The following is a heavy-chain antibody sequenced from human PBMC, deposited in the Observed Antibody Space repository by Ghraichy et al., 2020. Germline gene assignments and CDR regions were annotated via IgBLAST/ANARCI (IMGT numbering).Heavy chain of an antibody. V-gene: IGHV4-59*01. Sequence: SETQSLTCTVSGGSISSYYWSWIRQPPGKGLEWIGYIYYSGSTNYNPSLKRRVTISVDTTKNKFSLKLSPVTAADTAVYYCAGDLVGGSWYHLGYWGQGTLVTVSS. J-gene: IGHJ4*02. CDR1: GGSISSYY. D-gene: IGHD6-13*01. CDR3: AGDLVGGSWYHLGY. CDR2: IYYSGST.